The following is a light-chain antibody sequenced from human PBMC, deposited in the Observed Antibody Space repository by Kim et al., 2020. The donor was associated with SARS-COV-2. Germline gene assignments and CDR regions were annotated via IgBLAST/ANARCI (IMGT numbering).Light chain of an antibody. CDR3: HVWDSNTAV. V-gene: IGLV3-9*01. Sequence: VALGQTARITCGGSSIGAKSVHWYQQKPGQAPVLVIYRERNRPSGIPERFSGSNSGNTATLTISRAQAGDEADYYCHVWDSNTAVFGGGTRLSVL. CDR1: SIGAKS. J-gene: IGLJ3*02. CDR2: RER.